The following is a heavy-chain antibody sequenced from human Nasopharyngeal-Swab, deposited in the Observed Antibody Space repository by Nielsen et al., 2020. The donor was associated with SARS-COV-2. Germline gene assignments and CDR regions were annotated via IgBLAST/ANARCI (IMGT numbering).Heavy chain of an antibody. CDR3: ARDRIVGATSAFDP. CDR2: IIPIFGTA. V-gene: IGHV1-69*01. D-gene: IGHD1-26*01. Sequence: WVRQAPGQGLEWMGGIIPIFGTANYARKFQGRVTITADESTSTAYMELSSLRSEDTAVYYCARDRIVGATSAFDPWGQGTLVTVSS. J-gene: IGHJ5*02.